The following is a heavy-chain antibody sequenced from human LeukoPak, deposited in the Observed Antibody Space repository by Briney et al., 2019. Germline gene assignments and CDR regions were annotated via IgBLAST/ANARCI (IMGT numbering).Heavy chain of an antibody. CDR1: GFTFSSYA. V-gene: IGHV3-23*01. D-gene: IGHD5-18*01. CDR3: AKAVGYSYDLDAFDI. J-gene: IGHJ3*02. CDR2: ISGSGGST. Sequence: AGSLRLSCAASGFTFSSYAMSWVRQAPGKGLEWVSAISGSGGSTYYADSVKGRFTISRDNSKNTLYLQMNSLRAEDTAVYYCAKAVGYSYDLDAFDIWGQGTMVTVSS.